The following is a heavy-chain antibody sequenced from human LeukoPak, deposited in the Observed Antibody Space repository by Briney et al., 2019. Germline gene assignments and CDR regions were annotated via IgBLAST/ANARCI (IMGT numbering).Heavy chain of an antibody. Sequence: SQTLSLTCAISGDSVSSNSAAWNWIRQSPSRGLEWLGRTYYRSKWYNDYAVSVKSRITINPDTSKNQFPLQLNSVTPEDTAVYYCARAGLYYYGSGSYYPAPHAFDIWGQGTMVTVSS. CDR1: GDSVSSNSAA. D-gene: IGHD3-10*01. CDR3: ARAGLYYYGSGSYYPAPHAFDI. J-gene: IGHJ3*02. V-gene: IGHV6-1*01. CDR2: TYYRSKWYN.